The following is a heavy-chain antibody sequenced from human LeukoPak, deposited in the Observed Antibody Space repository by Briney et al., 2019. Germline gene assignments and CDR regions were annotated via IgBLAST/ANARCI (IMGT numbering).Heavy chain of an antibody. D-gene: IGHD2-2*01. CDR3: ARGDCSSTSCYPYYYYYYGMDV. CDR2: IIPILGIA. CDR1: GGTFSSYA. V-gene: IGHV1-69*04. J-gene: IGHJ6*02. Sequence: SVKVSCKASGGTFSSYAISWVRQAPGQGLEWMGRIIPILGIANYVQKFQGRVTITADKSTSTAYMELSSLRSEDTAVYYCARGDCSSTSCYPYYYYYYGMDVWGQGTTVTVSS.